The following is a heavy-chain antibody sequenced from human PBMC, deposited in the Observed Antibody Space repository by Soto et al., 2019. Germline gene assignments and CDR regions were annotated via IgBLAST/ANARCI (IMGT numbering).Heavy chain of an antibody. J-gene: IGHJ6*02. CDR2: ISAYNGNT. CDR3: ARELDSGSLIGYYYYGMDV. D-gene: IGHD1-26*01. V-gene: IGHV1-18*01. CDR1: GYTFTSYG. Sequence: QVPLVQSGAEVKKPGASVKVSCKASGYTFTSYGISWVRQAPGQGLEWMGWISAYNGNTNYAQKLQGRVTMTTDTSTSTAYMELRSLRSDDTAVYYCARELDSGSLIGYYYYGMDVWGQGTTVTVSS.